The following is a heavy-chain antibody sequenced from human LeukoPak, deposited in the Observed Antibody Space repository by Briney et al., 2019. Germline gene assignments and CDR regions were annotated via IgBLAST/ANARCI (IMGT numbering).Heavy chain of an antibody. CDR2: IRQDGNEQ. J-gene: IGHJ6*04. CDR3: AELGITMIGGV. CDR1: GFTFSTYY. V-gene: IGHV3-7*01. Sequence: GGSLRLSCAASGFTFSTYYMGWVRQAPGKGLEWVANIRQDGNEQHYVDSVKGRFTISRDNAKSSVYLQMNSLRAEDTAVYYCAELGITMIGGVWGKGTTVTISS. D-gene: IGHD3-10*02.